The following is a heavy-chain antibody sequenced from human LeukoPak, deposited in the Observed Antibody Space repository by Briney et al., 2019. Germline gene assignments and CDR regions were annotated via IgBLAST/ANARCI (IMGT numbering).Heavy chain of an antibody. CDR2: ISYDGSNK. Sequence: PGRSLRLSCAASGFTFSSYAMHWVRQAPGKGLEWVAVISYDGSNKYYADSVKGRFTISRDNSKNTLYLQMNSLRAEDTAVYYCAREIPDPNDAFDIWGQRTMVTVSS. CDR1: GFTFSSYA. CDR3: AREIPDPNDAFDI. D-gene: IGHD2-21*01. V-gene: IGHV3-30*01. J-gene: IGHJ3*02.